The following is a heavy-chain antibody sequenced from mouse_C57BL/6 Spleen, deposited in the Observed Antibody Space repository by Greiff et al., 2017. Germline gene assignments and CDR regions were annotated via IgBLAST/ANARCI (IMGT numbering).Heavy chain of an antibody. CDR2: ILPGSGST. D-gene: IGHD2-2*01. CDR3: ARSYGYGGGYAMDY. CDR1: GYTFTGYW. J-gene: IGHJ4*01. V-gene: IGHV1-9*01. Sequence: QVQLQQSGAELMKPGASVKLSCKATGYTFTGYWIEWVKQRPGHGLEWIGEILPGSGSTNYNGKFKGKATFTADTSSKTAYMQLSSLTTEDSAIYCCARSYGYGGGYAMDYWGQGTSVTVSS.